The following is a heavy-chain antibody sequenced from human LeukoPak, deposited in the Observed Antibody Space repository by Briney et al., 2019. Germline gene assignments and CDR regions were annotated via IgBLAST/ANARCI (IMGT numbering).Heavy chain of an antibody. Sequence: PSETLSLTCTVSGGSISSSSYYWGWIRQPPGKGLEWIGSIYYSGSTYYNPSLKSRVTISVDTSKNQFSLKLSSVTAADTAVYYCARVSKQLVRSRPFFDYWGQGTLVTVS. CDR3: ARVSKQLVRSRPFFDY. D-gene: IGHD6-13*01. CDR1: GGSISSSSYY. V-gene: IGHV4-39*07. CDR2: IYYSGST. J-gene: IGHJ4*02.